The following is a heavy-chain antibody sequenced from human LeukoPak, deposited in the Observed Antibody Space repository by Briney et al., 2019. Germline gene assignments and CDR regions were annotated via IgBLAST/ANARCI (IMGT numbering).Heavy chain of an antibody. Sequence: GGSLRLSCAASGFTFSNFWMHWVRQAPGKGLVWVALIYGDGSFTRYADSVKGRFTISRDNAKNTVYLQMNSLRAEDTAVYYCAKVGSSSWPRGHFDYWGQGTLVTVSS. CDR2: IYGDGSFT. J-gene: IGHJ4*02. D-gene: IGHD6-13*01. V-gene: IGHV3-74*01. CDR3: AKVGSSSWPRGHFDY. CDR1: GFTFSNFW.